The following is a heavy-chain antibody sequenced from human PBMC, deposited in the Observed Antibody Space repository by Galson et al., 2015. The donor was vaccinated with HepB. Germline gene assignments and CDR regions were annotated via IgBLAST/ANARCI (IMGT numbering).Heavy chain of an antibody. CDR3: ARDRTSSSWIDH. Sequence: TLSLNCTVPGGALGNHYWRWIRQPPGKALEWIGYIYYSGSTNSNPSLKSRVTISVDTSKNQFSLKLSSVTAADTDVYYCARDRTSSSWIDHWGQGTLVTVSS. J-gene: IGHJ4*02. CDR1: GGALGNHY. CDR2: IYYSGST. V-gene: IGHV4-59*11. D-gene: IGHD6-13*01.